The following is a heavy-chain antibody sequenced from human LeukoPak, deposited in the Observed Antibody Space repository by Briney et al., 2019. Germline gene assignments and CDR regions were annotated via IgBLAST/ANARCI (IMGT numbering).Heavy chain of an antibody. D-gene: IGHD6-19*01. Sequence: PSETLSLTCTVSGYSISSGYYWGWIRQPPGKGLEWIGSIYHSGSTYYNPSLKSRVTISVDKSKNQFSLKLSSVTAADTAVYYCARDRPWYSSGWYDAFDIWGQGTMVTVSS. J-gene: IGHJ3*02. CDR1: GYSISSGYY. V-gene: IGHV4-38-2*02. CDR3: ARDRPWYSSGWYDAFDI. CDR2: IYHSGST.